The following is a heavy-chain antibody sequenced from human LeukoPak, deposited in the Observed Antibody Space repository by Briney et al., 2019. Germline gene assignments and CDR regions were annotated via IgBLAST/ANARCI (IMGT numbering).Heavy chain of an antibody. Sequence: GGSLRLSCSASGFTFSSYAMHWVRQAPGKGLEYVSAISSNGGSTYYADSVKGRFTISRDNSKITLYLQMSSLRAEDTAVYYCVKDKGITGTTMYKIPRYYYYGMDVWGKGTTVTVSS. CDR2: ISSNGGST. D-gene: IGHD1-20*01. V-gene: IGHV3-64D*06. J-gene: IGHJ6*04. CDR1: GFTFSSYA. CDR3: VKDKGITGTTMYKIPRYYYYGMDV.